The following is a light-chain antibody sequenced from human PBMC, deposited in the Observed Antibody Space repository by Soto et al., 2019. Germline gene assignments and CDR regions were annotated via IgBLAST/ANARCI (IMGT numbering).Light chain of an antibody. CDR3: CSYTTSNTRQIV. J-gene: IGLJ1*01. CDR1: SSDIGGYNY. Sequence: QSLLTQPASVSGSPGKSITISCTGTSSDIGGYNYFSWYQQHPGKAPKFMIYDVSNRPSGVSNRFSGSKSGNTASLTISGLQAEDEADYYCCSYTTSNTRQIVFGTGTKVTVL. CDR2: DVS. V-gene: IGLV2-14*01.